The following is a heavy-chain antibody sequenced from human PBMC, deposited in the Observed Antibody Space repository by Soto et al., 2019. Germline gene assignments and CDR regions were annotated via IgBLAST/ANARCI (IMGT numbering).Heavy chain of an antibody. Sequence: GGSLRLSCAASGFTFSSYAMHWVRRAPGKGLEWVAVISYDGSNKYYADSVKGRFTISRDNSKNTLYLQMNSLRAEDTAVYYCARESEDYYYGMDVWGQGTTVTVSS. CDR1: GFTFSSYA. V-gene: IGHV3-30-3*01. J-gene: IGHJ6*02. CDR3: ARESEDYYYGMDV. CDR2: ISYDGSNK.